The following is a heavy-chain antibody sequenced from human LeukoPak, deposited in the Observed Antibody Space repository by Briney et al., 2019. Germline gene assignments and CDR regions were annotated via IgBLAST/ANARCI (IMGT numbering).Heavy chain of an antibody. D-gene: IGHD6-6*01. CDR2: TKQDGSEK. Sequence: PGGSLRLSCAASGFTFSSYWMTWVRQAPGKGLEWVANTKQDGSEKYYVDSVKGRFTIFRDNAKNSLYLQMNSLRAEDTAVYYCAKSIRIAARPRGFDYWGQGTLVTVPS. CDR1: GFTFSSYW. V-gene: IGHV3-7*01. CDR3: AKSIRIAARPRGFDY. J-gene: IGHJ4*02.